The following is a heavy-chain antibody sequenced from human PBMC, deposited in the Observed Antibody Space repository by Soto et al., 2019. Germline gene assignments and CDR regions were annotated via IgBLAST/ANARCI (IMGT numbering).Heavy chain of an antibody. D-gene: IGHD2-15*01. Sequence: HGESLKISCKGSGYSFTSYWIGWVRQMPGKGLEWMGIIYPGDSDTRDSPPFQGQVTISADKSISTAYLQWSSLQASDTAMYYCARVHCSGGSCYLFDYWGQGTLVTVSS. CDR2: IYPGDSDT. CDR1: GYSFTSYW. V-gene: IGHV5-51*01. J-gene: IGHJ4*02. CDR3: ARVHCSGGSCYLFDY.